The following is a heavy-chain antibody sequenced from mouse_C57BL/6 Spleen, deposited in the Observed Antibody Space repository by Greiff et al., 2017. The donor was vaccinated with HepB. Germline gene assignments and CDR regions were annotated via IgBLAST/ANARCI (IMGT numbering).Heavy chain of an antibody. V-gene: IGHV14-2*01. Sequence: EVQLQQSGAELVKPGASVKLSCTASGFNIKDYYMHWVKQRTEQGLEWIGRIDPEDGETKYAAKFQGKATITADKSSNTAYLQLSSLTSEDTAVYYCAIRNYYGSSSPLFDYWGQGTTLTVSS. J-gene: IGHJ2*01. CDR3: AIRNYYGSSSPLFDY. D-gene: IGHD1-1*01. CDR2: IDPEDGET. CDR1: GFNIKDYY.